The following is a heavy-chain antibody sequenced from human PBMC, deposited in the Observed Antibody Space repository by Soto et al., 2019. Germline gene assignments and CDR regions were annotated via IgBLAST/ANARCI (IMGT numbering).Heavy chain of an antibody. V-gene: IGHV4-30-4*02. CDR2: IYYSGST. D-gene: IGHD3-10*01. CDR1: GGSISSGDYY. J-gene: IGHJ1*01. CDR3: ARSPRNYYALGSYSYFRH. Sequence: SETLSLTCTVSGGSISSGDYYWSWIRQPPGKGLEWIGYIYYSGSTYYNPSLKSRVTISVDTSKNQFSLRSEDTAVYYCARSPRNYYALGSYSYFRHWGQGTLVTVSS.